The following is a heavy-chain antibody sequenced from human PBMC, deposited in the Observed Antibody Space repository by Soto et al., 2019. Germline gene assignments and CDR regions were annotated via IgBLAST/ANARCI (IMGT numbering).Heavy chain of an antibody. CDR2: ISGSGGST. V-gene: IGHV3-23*01. Sequence: GGSLRLSCAASGFTFSSYAMSWVRQAPGKGLEWVSAISGSGGSTYYADSVKGRFTISRDNSKNTLYLQMNSLRAEDTVVYYCAKDDDVVVVAATRHDYWGQGTLVTVSS. CDR1: GFTFSSYA. CDR3: AKDDDVVVVAATRHDY. J-gene: IGHJ4*02. D-gene: IGHD2-15*01.